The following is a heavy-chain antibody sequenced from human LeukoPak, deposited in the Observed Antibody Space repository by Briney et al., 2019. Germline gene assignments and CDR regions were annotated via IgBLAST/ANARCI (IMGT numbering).Heavy chain of an antibody. CDR3: ARGRTGGWYQAYYFDY. Sequence: GGSLRLSCAASGFTFSSYWMSCVREAPGKGLEGVANIKQEGSEKYYVDSVKGRFTISRDNAKNSLYLQMNSLRAADTAVYYCARGRTGGWYQAYYFDYWGQGTLVTVSS. D-gene: IGHD6-19*01. V-gene: IGHV3-7*01. J-gene: IGHJ4*02. CDR2: IKQEGSEK. CDR1: GFTFSSYW.